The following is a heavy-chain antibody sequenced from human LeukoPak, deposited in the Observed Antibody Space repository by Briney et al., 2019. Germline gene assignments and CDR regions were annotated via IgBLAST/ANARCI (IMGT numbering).Heavy chain of an antibody. CDR2: ISSCSSYI. D-gene: IGHD6-13*01. CDR1: GFTFSSYS. Sequence: GGSLRLSCAASGFTFSSYSMNWVRQAPGKGLEWVSSISSCSSYIYYADSVKGRFTISRDNAKNSLYLQMNSLRAEDTAVYYCARDLSSSWYSSGMDVWGQGTTVTVSS. J-gene: IGHJ6*02. CDR3: ARDLSSSWYSSGMDV. V-gene: IGHV3-21*01.